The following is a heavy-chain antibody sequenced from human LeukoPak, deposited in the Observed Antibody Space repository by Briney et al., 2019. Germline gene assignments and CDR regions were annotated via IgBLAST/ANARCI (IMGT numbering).Heavy chain of an antibody. J-gene: IGHJ4*02. CDR1: GGFISSYY. V-gene: IGHV4-59*01. CDR2: IYYSGST. CDR3: ARGWLPSIAAQ. Sequence: KTSETLSLTCTVSGGFISSYYWRWIRQRPGKGLEWIGYIYYSGSTNYNPSLKSRVTISVDTSKNQFSLKLSSVTAADTAVYYCARGWLPSIAAQWGQGTLVTVSS. D-gene: IGHD6-6*01.